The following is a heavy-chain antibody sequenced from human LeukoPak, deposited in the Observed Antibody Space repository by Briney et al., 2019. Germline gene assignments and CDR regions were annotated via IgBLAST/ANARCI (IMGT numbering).Heavy chain of an antibody. D-gene: IGHD6-19*01. CDR1: GFAFSNYY. Sequence: GGSLRLSCAASGFAFSNYYMTWIRQAPGEGLQWIPFISDSGNTIYYADSVEGQFTISRDNAKNSLYLQMHSLRAEDTAMYYCARSTLPGRSGRTEFFQHWGQGTLVTVSS. CDR3: ARSTLPGRSGRTEFFQH. V-gene: IGHV3-11*01. CDR2: ISDSGNTI. J-gene: IGHJ1*01.